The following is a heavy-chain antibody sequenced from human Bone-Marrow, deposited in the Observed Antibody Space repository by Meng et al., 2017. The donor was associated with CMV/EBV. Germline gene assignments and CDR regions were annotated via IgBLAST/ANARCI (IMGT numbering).Heavy chain of an antibody. CDR2: IYPTDSDT. Sequence: GESLKISCKGSGYSFTSYWIAWVRQMPGKGLEWMGIIYPTDSDTRYSPSFIGQVTISVDKSISTAYLRWNSLKASDTAMYYCARQAGLDYYYYGMDVWGQGTTVTGSS. D-gene: IGHD3-10*01. CDR1: GYSFTSYW. J-gene: IGHJ6*02. V-gene: IGHV5-51*01. CDR3: ARQAGLDYYYYGMDV.